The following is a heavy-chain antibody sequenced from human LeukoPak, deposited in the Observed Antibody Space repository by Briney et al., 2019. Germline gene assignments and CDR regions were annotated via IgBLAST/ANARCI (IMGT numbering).Heavy chain of an antibody. CDR2: ISTGSNYI. CDR1: GFTFSRYS. Sequence: PGGSLRLSCAASGFTFSRYSFDWVRQAPGKGLEWVSSISTGSNYIYYGDSVKGRFTISRDNAKNSLYLQMNSLRVEDTAVYYCARGRWFDPWGQGTLVTVSS. V-gene: IGHV3-21*01. CDR3: ARGRWFDP. J-gene: IGHJ5*02.